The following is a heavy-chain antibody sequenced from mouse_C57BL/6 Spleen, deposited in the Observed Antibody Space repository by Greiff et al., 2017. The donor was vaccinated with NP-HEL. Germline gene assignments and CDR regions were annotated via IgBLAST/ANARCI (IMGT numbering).Heavy chain of an antibody. J-gene: IGHJ2*01. CDR2: INPSTGGT. D-gene: IGHD4-1*01. V-gene: IGHV1-42*01. CDR3: ARKLPLDY. Sequence: VQLQQSGPELVKPGASVKISCKASGYSFTGYYMNWVKQSPEKSLEWIGEINPSTGGTTYNQKFKAKATLTVDKSSSTAYMQLKSLTSEDSAVDYCARKLPLDYWGQGTTLTVSS. CDR1: GYSFTGYY.